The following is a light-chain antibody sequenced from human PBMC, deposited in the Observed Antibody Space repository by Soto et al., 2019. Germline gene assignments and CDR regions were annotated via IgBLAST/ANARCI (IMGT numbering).Light chain of an antibody. CDR1: KLGNKY. V-gene: IGLV3-1*01. CDR2: QDN. Sequence: SYELTQPPSVSVAPGQTASITFSGDKLGNKYACWYQQRPGQSPVLVIYQDNKRTSGIPDRFSGSNSGNTATLTISGTQAMDEADYYCQAWDSITGVFGGGTKLTVL. J-gene: IGLJ2*01. CDR3: QAWDSITGV.